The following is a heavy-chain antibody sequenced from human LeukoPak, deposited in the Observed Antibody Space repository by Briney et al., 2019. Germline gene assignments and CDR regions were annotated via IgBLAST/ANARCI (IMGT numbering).Heavy chain of an antibody. CDR3: ATVWGSYRDRKAYFDN. V-gene: IGHV3-48*02. Sequence: PGGSLRLSCAASGFTFSSYSMNWARQAPGKGLEWVSYISSSSSTIYYADSVKGRFTISRDNAKNSLYLQMNSLRDEDTAVYYCATVWGSYRDRKAYFDNWGQGTLVTVSS. J-gene: IGHJ4*02. CDR2: ISSSSSTI. D-gene: IGHD3-16*02. CDR1: GFTFSSYS.